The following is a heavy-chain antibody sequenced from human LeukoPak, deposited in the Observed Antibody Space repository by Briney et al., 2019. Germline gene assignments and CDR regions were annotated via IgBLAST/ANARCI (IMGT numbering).Heavy chain of an antibody. Sequence: SETLSLTCAVSGYSISSGYYWGWIRQPPGKGLEWIGSIYHSGSTYYNPSLKSRVTISVDTSKNQFSLKLSSVTAADTAVYYCARGLFGESYDYCGQGTLVTVSS. J-gene: IGHJ4*02. CDR2: IYHSGST. CDR1: GYSISSGYY. CDR3: ARGLFGESYDY. D-gene: IGHD3-10*02. V-gene: IGHV4-38-2*01.